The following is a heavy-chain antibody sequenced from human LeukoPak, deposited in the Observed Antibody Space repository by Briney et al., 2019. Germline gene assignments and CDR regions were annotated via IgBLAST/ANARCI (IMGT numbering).Heavy chain of an antibody. CDR1: GYTFTISA. CDR3: ARAGRATATPGY. V-gene: IGHV1-3*01. D-gene: IGHD5-18*01. CDR2: INPGNGNT. J-gene: IGHJ4*02. Sequence: EASVTVSCTASGYTFTISAMHWVRQAPGQRLEWMGWINPGNGNTKSSQRFQGRVIITRDTSASTAYMELSNLTSEDTAVYYCARAGRATATPGYWGQGTLVTVSS.